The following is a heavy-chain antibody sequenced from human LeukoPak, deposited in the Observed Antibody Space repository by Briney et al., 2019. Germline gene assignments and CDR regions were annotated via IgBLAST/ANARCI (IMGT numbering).Heavy chain of an antibody. Sequence: GASVKVSCKASGGTFSSYAISWVRQAPGQGLEWMGGIIPIFGTANYAQKFQGRVTITTDESTSTAYMELSSLRSEDTAVYYCARAGDIVVVPAAIGPEYFQHWGQGTLVTVPS. D-gene: IGHD2-2*01. J-gene: IGHJ1*01. CDR2: IIPIFGTA. CDR3: ARAGDIVVVPAAIGPEYFQH. CDR1: GGTFSSYA. V-gene: IGHV1-69*05.